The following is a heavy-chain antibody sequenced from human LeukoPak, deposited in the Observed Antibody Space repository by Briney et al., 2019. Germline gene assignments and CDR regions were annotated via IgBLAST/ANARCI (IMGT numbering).Heavy chain of an antibody. V-gene: IGHV3-49*04. J-gene: IGHJ5*02. D-gene: IGHD3-10*01. CDR3: TRGEGPRGDTGFDP. Sequence: PGGSLRLSCTASGFNFGDDTMNWGRQAPGKGLEWVGFIRSKAYGGTTEYAASVKGRFTVSRDDSKSIVYLQMNSLKTEDTALYYCTRGEGPRGDTGFDPWGQGTLVTVSS. CDR2: IRSKAYGGTT. CDR1: GFNFGDDT.